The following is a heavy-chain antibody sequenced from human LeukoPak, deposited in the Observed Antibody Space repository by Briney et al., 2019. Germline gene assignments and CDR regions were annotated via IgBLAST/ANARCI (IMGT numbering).Heavy chain of an antibody. CDR1: GGSLSSGDYY. CDR3: ARDPVTTVTTFDY. Sequence: PSQTLSLTCTVSGGSLSSGDYYWSWIRQPPGTGLEWIGYIYYSGSTYYNPSLKSRVTISVDTSKNQFSLKLSSVTAADTAVYYCARDPVTTVTTFDYWGQGTLVTVSS. J-gene: IGHJ4*02. CDR2: IYYSGST. D-gene: IGHD4-17*01. V-gene: IGHV4-30-4*08.